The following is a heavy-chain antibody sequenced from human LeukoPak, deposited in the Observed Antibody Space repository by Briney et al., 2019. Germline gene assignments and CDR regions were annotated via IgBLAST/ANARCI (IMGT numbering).Heavy chain of an antibody. CDR1: GGSISSGDYY. CDR3: ARGYGDYAFQFSYYYGMDV. D-gene: IGHD4-17*01. V-gene: IGHV4-30-4*01. CDR2: IYYSGST. J-gene: IGHJ6*02. Sequence: SETLSLTCSVSGGSISSGDYYWSWIRQPPGKGLEWIGYIYYSGSTYYNPSLKSRVTISVDTSKNQFSLKLSSVTAADTAVYYCARGYGDYAFQFSYYYGMDVWGQGTTVTVSS.